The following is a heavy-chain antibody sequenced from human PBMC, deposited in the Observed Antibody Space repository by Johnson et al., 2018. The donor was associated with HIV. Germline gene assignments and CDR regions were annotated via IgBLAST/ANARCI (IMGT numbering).Heavy chain of an antibody. CDR1: RFTFNNYG. CDR2: ISYDGSNQ. J-gene: IGHJ3*02. Sequence: QAKLLEPGGGVVQPGRSLRLTCAASRFTFNNYGMHWVRQAPGKGPEWVAVISYDGSNQYYVDSVKGRLTISRDNAKNSLYLQMNSLRAEDTAVYFCASVRATGWRSYPNDAFDIWGQGTMVTVSS. V-gene: IGHV3-33*03. D-gene: IGHD3-16*02. CDR3: ASVRATGWRSYPNDAFDI.